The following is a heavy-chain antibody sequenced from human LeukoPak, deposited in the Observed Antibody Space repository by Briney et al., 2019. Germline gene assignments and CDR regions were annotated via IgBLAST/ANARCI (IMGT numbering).Heavy chain of an antibody. CDR1: GFSLRTSGMR. D-gene: IGHD5-18*01. J-gene: IGHJ4*02. CDR2: IDWDDDK. CDR3: ARSPSYGTVDY. Sequence: SGPALLKPTQTLTLTCTFSGFSLRTSGMRVRWIRQPPGKALEWLARIDWDDDKFYSTSLKTRLTISKDTSKNQVVLTMTNMDPVDTATYYCARSPSYGTVDYWGQGTLVTVSS. V-gene: IGHV2-70*04.